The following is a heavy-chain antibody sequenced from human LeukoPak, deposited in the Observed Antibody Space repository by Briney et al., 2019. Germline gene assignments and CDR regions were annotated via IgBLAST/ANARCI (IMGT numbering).Heavy chain of an antibody. J-gene: IGHJ6*03. D-gene: IGHD2-2*01. CDR1: GFTVNSNY. Sequence: GGSLRLSCAASGFTVNSNYMSWVRQAPGKGLEWVSVIYSGGSTYYADPAKGPFTISRDNTKSTLYLQMNSPRAADTAVYYCARDAPIVVVAGYYYYMDVWGKGTTVTVSS. CDR2: IYSGGST. CDR3: ARDAPIVVVAGYYYYMDV. V-gene: IGHV3-66*02.